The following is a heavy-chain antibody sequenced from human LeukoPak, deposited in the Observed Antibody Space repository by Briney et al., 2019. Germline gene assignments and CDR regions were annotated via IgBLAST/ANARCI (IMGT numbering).Heavy chain of an antibody. CDR2: INPNSGGT. V-gene: IGHV1-2*02. D-gene: IGHD2-2*01. CDR1: GYTFTGYY. CDR3: ARVHCSSTSCYFFDY. J-gene: IGHJ4*02. Sequence: GASVKVSCKASGYTFTGYYMHWVRQAPGQGLEWMGWINPNSGGTNYAQEFQGRVTMTRDTSISTAYMELSRLRSDDTAVYYCARVHCSSTSCYFFDYWGQGTLVTVSS.